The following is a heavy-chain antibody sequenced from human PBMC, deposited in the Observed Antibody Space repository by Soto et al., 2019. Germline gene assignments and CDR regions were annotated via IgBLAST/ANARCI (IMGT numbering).Heavy chain of an antibody. Sequence: GGTLRLSCVASGFTFRSYAMRWVRQAPGKGLEWVSAISGSGGSTYYADSVKGRFTISRDNSKNTLYLQMNSLRAEDTAVYYCAKGSGGPYYFDYWGQGTLVTVS. CDR2: ISGSGGST. J-gene: IGHJ4*02. D-gene: IGHD3-10*01. V-gene: IGHV3-23*01. CDR1: GFTFRSYA. CDR3: AKGSGGPYYFDY.